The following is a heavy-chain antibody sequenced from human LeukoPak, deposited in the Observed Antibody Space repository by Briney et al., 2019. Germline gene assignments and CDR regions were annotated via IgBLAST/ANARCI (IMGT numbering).Heavy chain of an antibody. V-gene: IGHV1-69*06. D-gene: IGHD6-13*01. CDR3: ARVVGLTGYSSSWYSGYYYYMDV. Sequence: EASVKVSCKASGGTFSSYAISWVRLAPGQGLEWMGGIIPIFGTTNYAQKFQDRVTITADKSTSTAYMELSSLRSEDTAVYYCARVVGLTGYSSSWYSGYYYYMDVWGKGTTVTVSS. CDR1: GGTFSSYA. J-gene: IGHJ6*03. CDR2: IIPIFGTT.